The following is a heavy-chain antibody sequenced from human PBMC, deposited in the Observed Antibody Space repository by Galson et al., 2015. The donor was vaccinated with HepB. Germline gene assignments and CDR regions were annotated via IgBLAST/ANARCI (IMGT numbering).Heavy chain of an antibody. CDR3: ARDHGGKSVAFNI. CDR1: GFTFSSYS. CDR2: ISSSSSPI. J-gene: IGHJ3*02. V-gene: IGHV3-48*02. D-gene: IGHD4-23*01. Sequence: SLRLSCAASGFTFSSYSMNWVRQAPGKGLEWVSYISSSSSPIYYADSVKGRFTISRDNAKNSLYLRMNSLRDEDTAVYFCARDHGGKSVAFNIWGQGTMVTVSS.